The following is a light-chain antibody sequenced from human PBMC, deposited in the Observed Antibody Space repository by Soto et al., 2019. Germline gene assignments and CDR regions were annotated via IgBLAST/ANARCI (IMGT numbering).Light chain of an antibody. CDR3: QQYNNWPPEYT. Sequence: EIVMTQSPATLSVSPGESVTLSCRASQSGRNKLAWYQQKPGQTPRVLISDSSSRPTGIPARFSGSGSGTEFTLTISSLQSEDFAVYYCQQYNNWPPEYTFGQGTKLEIK. J-gene: IGKJ2*01. CDR2: DSS. CDR1: QSGRNK. V-gene: IGKV3-15*01.